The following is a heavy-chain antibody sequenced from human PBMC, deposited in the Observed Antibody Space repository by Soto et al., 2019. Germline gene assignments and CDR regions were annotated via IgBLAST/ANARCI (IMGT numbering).Heavy chain of an antibody. CDR2: TYYRSKWYN. J-gene: IGHJ6*01. D-gene: IGHD6-19*01. Sequence: SETLSLTCAISGDSVSSNSAAWNWIRQSPSRGLEWLGRTYYRSKWYNDYAVSVKSRITINPDTSKNQFSLQLNSVTPEDTAVYYCARALRPYSSGWYREYYGMDVWGHGTKVTVSS. CDR1: GDSVSSNSAA. CDR3: ARALRPYSSGWYREYYGMDV. V-gene: IGHV6-1*01.